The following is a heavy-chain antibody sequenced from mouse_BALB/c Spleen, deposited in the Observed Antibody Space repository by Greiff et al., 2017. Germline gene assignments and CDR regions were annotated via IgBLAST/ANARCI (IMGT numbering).Heavy chain of an antibody. D-gene: IGHD2-13*01. V-gene: IGHV14-3*02. CDR3: ARSDYLTYYFDY. CDR2: IDPANGNT. Sequence: EVKLMESGAELVKPGASVKLSCTASGFNIKDTYMHWVKQRPEQGLEWIGRIDPANGNTKYDPKFQGKATITADTSSNTAYLQLSSLTSEDTAVYYCARSDYLTYYFDYWGQGTTLTVSS. CDR1: GFNIKDTY. J-gene: IGHJ2*01.